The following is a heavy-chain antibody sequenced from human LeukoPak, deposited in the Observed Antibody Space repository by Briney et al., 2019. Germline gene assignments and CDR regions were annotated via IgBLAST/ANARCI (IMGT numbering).Heavy chain of an antibody. CDR1: GFTFSSYS. CDR2: ISSSSSYI. V-gene: IGHV3-21*01. D-gene: IGHD3-22*01. J-gene: IGHJ4*02. Sequence: GGSLRLSCAASGFTFSSYSMNWVRQAPGKGLEWVSSISSSSSYIYYADSVKGRFTISRDNAKNSLYLQMNSLRAEDTAVYYCARDLLDSGYFLHWGQGTLVTVSS. CDR3: ARDLLDSGYFLH.